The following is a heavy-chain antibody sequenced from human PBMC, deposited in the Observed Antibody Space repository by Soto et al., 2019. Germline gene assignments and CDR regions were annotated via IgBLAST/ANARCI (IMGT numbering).Heavy chain of an antibody. V-gene: IGHV1-3*01. CDR3: ARDLLSYDYVWGSYRPYNWFDP. D-gene: IGHD3-16*02. Sequence: ASVKGSCKASGYPLTGYGISWVRQAPGQGLEWVAWINAGNGKTKNSQKLQGRVTITRDTSASTAYMELSSLRSEDTAVYYCARDLLSYDYVWGSYRPYNWFDPWGQGTLVTVSS. J-gene: IGHJ5*02. CDR1: GYPLTGYG. CDR2: INAGNGKT.